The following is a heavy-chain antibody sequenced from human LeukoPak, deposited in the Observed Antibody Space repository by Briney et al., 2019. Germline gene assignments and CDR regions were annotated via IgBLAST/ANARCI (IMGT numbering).Heavy chain of an antibody. CDR1: GFSFGAYS. V-gene: IGHV3-21*01. J-gene: IGHJ4*02. D-gene: IGHD3-22*01. CDR3: AREGNYYDSSGYYSY. Sequence: KPGGSLRLSCAASGFSFGAYSMNWVRQAPGKGLEWVSSISSSSSYIYYADSVKGRFTISRDNAKNSLYLQMNSLRAEDTAVYYCAREGNYYDSSGYYSYWGQGTLVTVSS. CDR2: ISSSSSYI.